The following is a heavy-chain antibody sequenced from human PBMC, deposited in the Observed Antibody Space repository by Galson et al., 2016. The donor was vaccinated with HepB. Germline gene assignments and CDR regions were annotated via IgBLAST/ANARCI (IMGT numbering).Heavy chain of an antibody. CDR2: ISVHNGKT. CDR1: GYTFTSYG. J-gene: IGHJ6*02. CDR3: ARDWYDWNHRHGVDV. Sequence: SVKVSCKATGYTFTSYGISWVRQAPGQGLEWMGWISVHNGKTNYAQRLQGRDTMTTDTSTSTAYVELRGLRSEDTAVYYCARDWYDWNHRHGVDVWGQGTTVTVSS. D-gene: IGHD1-1*01. V-gene: IGHV1-18*01.